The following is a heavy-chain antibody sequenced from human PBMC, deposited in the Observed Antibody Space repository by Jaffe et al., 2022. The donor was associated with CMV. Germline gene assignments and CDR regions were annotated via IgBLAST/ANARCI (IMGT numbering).Heavy chain of an antibody. CDR1: GYTFTSYY. D-gene: IGHD5-18*01. CDR2: INPSGGST. CDR3: ARNTAMVGWNYGMDV. J-gene: IGHJ6*02. V-gene: IGHV1-46*01. Sequence: QVQLVQSGAEVKKPGASVKVSCKASGYTFTSYYMHWVRQAPGQGLEWMGIINPSGGSTSYAQKFQGRVTMTRDTSTSTVYMELSSLRSEDTAVYYCARNTAMVGWNYGMDVWGQGTTVTVSS.